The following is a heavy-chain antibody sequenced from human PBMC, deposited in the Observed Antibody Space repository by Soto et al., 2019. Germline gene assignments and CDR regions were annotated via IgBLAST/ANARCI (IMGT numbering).Heavy chain of an antibody. CDR3: ARSREEAAAGTDYYYMDV. Sequence: SETLSLTCTVSGGSISSYYWSWIRQPPGKGLEWIGYIYYSGSTNYNPSLKSRVTISVDTSKNQFSLKLSSVTAADTAVYYCARSREEAAAGTDYYYMDVWGKGTTVTVSS. CDR1: GGSISSYY. CDR2: IYYSGST. D-gene: IGHD6-13*01. V-gene: IGHV4-59*01. J-gene: IGHJ6*03.